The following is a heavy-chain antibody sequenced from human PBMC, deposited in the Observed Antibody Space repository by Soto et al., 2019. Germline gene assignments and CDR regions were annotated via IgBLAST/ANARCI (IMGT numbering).Heavy chain of an antibody. Sequence: EVQLVESGGGLVQLGGSLRLSCAASGFTFSSYWMHWVRQVPGKGLLWVSRIDEYGSTINYADSVKGRFTISRDNAKNTLYLEMNSLRAEDTALYYCTRDIGGKGAYWGQGILVTVSS. V-gene: IGHV3-74*01. J-gene: IGHJ4*02. CDR2: IDEYGSTI. D-gene: IGHD3-10*01. CDR3: TRDIGGKGAY. CDR1: GFTFSSYW.